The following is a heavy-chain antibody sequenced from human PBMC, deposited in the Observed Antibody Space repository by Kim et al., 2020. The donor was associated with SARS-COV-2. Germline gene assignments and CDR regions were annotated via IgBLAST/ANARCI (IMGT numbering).Heavy chain of an antibody. J-gene: IGHJ4*02. CDR2: IYYSGST. V-gene: IGHV4-31*03. D-gene: IGHD6-13*01. CDR1: GGSISSGGYY. CDR3: ARDRLTQGVSSWRGGFDY. Sequence: SETLSLTCSVSGGSISSGGYYWSWIRQHPGKGLEWIGYIYYSGSTYYNPSLKSRVTISVDTSKNQFSLKLSSVTAADTAVYYCARDRLTQGVSSWRGGFDYWGQGTLVTVSS.